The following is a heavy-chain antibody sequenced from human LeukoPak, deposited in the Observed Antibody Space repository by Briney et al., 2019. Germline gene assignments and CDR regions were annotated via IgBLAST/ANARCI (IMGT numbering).Heavy chain of an antibody. CDR3: MRDPQYNYDSSGSRDY. Sequence: PGGSLRLSCEPSALTSSNHSTRCVRPAPGEGPGWVANINQVGSEKYYMDSVKGRFSLSTEKATNSLYLQMNSLRAEDTAVYFCMRDPQYNYDSSGSRDYWGQGNLVTVS. CDR2: INQVGSEK. V-gene: IGHV3-7*01. J-gene: IGHJ4*02. CDR1: ALTSSNHS. D-gene: IGHD3-22*01.